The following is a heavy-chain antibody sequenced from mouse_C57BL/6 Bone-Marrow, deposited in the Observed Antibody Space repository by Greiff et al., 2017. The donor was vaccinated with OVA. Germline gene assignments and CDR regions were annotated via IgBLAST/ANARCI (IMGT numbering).Heavy chain of an antibody. CDR3: ARGGYGSIHWYFDV. J-gene: IGHJ1*03. V-gene: IGHV5-17*01. Sequence: EVQLVESGGGLVKPGGSLKLSCAASGFTFSDYGMHWVRQAPEKGLEWVAYISSGSSTIYYADTVKGRFTISRDNAKNTLFLQMTSLRSEDTAMYYCARGGYGSIHWYFDVWGTGTTVTVSS. CDR2: ISSGSSTI. CDR1: GFTFSDYG. D-gene: IGHD1-1*01.